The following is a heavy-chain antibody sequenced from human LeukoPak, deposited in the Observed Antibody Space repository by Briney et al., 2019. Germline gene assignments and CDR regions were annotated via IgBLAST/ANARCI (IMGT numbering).Heavy chain of an antibody. CDR1: GFTFSSYS. D-gene: IGHD2-2*02. J-gene: IGHJ1*01. V-gene: IGHV3-21*01. CDR3: ARALPYCSSTSCYNCAEYFQH. Sequence: GGSLRLSCAASGFTFSSYSMNWVRQAPGKGLEWVSSISSSSSYIYYADSVKGRFTISRDNAKNSLYLQMNSLRAEDTAVYYCARALPYCSSTSCYNCAEYFQHWGQGTLVTASS. CDR2: ISSSSSYI.